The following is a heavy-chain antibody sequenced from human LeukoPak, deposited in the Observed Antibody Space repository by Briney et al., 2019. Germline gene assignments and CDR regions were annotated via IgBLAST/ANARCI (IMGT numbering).Heavy chain of an antibody. CDR3: ASSIVVVPAPDYYYYYMDV. J-gene: IGHJ6*03. CDR1: GGSISSYY. Sequence: NTSETLSLTCTASGGSISSYYWSWIRQPPGKGLEWIGYIYYSGSTNYNPSLKSRVTISVDTSKNQFSLKLSSVTAADTAVYYCASSIVVVPAPDYYYYYMDVWGKGTTVTVSS. V-gene: IGHV4-59*01. D-gene: IGHD2-2*01. CDR2: IYYSGST.